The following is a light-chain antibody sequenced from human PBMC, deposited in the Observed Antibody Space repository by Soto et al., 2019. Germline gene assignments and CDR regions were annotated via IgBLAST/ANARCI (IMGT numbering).Light chain of an antibody. Sequence: EIVLTQYPGTLSLSPGERATLSCRASQSVSSNDLAWYQQKPGQAPRFLIYGASTRATGIPDRFSGSGSGADFTLTISRLEPEDVAVYYCQQYDRSPYTFGPRTKMEIK. CDR1: QSVSSND. J-gene: IGKJ2*01. CDR3: QQYDRSPYT. CDR2: GAS. V-gene: IGKV3-20*01.